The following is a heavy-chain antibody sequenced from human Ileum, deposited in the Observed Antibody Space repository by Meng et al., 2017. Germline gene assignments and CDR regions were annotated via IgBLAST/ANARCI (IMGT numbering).Heavy chain of an antibody. CDR2: INHSGHT. CDR3: ARERDIAAAGKVWFDP. CDR1: GGSFIGYY. J-gene: IGHJ5*02. D-gene: IGHD6-13*01. V-gene: IGHV4-34*01. Sequence: SETLSLTCAVYGGSFIGYYYSWMRQAPGKGLEWIGEINHSGHTNYNPSLKSRVTMSVDMSKNQFSLKLSSVTAADTAVYYCARERDIAAAGKVWFDPWGQGTLVTVSS.